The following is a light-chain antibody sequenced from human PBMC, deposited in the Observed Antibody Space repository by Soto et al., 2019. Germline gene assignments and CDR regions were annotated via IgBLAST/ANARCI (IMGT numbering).Light chain of an antibody. V-gene: IGKV1-17*01. CDR2: AAS. CDR1: QGVKTD. J-gene: IGKJ1*01. CDR3: QQYTENSGT. Sequence: DIQMTQSPSSVSASVGDRVTITCRASQGVKTDLGWYQQKPGKAPKRLIYAASRLQSGVPSRFSGSGSGTEFTLTISSLQPDDIATYYCQQYTENSGTFGQGTKVEVK.